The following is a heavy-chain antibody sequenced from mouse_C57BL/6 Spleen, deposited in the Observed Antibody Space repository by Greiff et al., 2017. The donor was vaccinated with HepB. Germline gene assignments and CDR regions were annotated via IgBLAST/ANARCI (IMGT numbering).Heavy chain of an antibody. D-gene: IGHD1-1*01. CDR2: ISYDGSN. CDR1: GYSITSGYY. V-gene: IGHV3-6*01. J-gene: IGHJ4*01. CDR3: ARDGSRAMDY. Sequence: EVKVEESGPGLVKPSQSLSLTCSVTGYSITSGYYWNWIRQFPGNKLEWMGYISYDGSNNYNPSLKNRISITRDTSKNQFFLKLNSVTTEDTATYYCARDGSRAMDYWGQGTSVTVSS.